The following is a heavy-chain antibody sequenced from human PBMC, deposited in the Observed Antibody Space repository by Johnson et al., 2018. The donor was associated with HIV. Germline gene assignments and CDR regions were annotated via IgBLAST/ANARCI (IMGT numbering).Heavy chain of an antibody. D-gene: IGHD3-16*02. CDR3: STDQAGDYVWGSYRYAFDI. Sequence: VQLVESGGGLVQPGGSLRLSCVASGFIFSDHYMHWVRQAPGKGLEWVSGISWNRGRKGYADSVKGRFTISRDNSKNTLYLQMNSLKTEDTAVYFCSTDQAGDYVWGSYRYAFDIWGQGTKVTVSS. CDR2: ISWNRGRK. V-gene: IGHV3-9*01. J-gene: IGHJ3*02. CDR1: GFIFSDHY.